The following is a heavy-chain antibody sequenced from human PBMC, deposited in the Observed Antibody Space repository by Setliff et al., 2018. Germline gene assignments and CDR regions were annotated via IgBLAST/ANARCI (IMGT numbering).Heavy chain of an antibody. CDR2: IHPSGDST. J-gene: IGHJ4*02. D-gene: IGHD4-17*01. CDR1: GYTFTNHY. Sequence: ASVKVSCKASGYTFTNHYIHWVRQAPGQGLEWMGVIHPSGDSTSYAQKFQGRVTMTRDTSTSTVYMELSNLTSEDTAVYYCARWGYYYGGNDYWGQGTLVTVSS. CDR3: ARWGYYYGGNDY. V-gene: IGHV1-46*01.